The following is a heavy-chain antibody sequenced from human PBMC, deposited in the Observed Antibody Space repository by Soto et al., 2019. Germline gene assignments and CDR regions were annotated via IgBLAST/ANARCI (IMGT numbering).Heavy chain of an antibody. CDR2: INHSGST. Sequence: PXETLSLPFAVYGGSFSGYYWGWIRQPPGKGLDWIGEINHSGSTNYNPSLKSRVTISVDTSKNQFSLKLSSVTAADTAVYYCARMTVRYCSGGSCYPSFYYYGMDVWGQGTTVTVSS. CDR3: ARMTVRYCSGGSCYPSFYYYGMDV. J-gene: IGHJ6*02. D-gene: IGHD2-15*01. V-gene: IGHV4-34*01. CDR1: GGSFSGYY.